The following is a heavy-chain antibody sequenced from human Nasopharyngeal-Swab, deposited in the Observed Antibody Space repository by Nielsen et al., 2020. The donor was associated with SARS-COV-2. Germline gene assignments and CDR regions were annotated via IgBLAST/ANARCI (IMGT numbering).Heavy chain of an antibody. V-gene: IGHV3-33*01. Sequence: VRQAPGKGLEWVAVIWYDGSNKYYADSVKGRLTISRDNSKNTLYLQMNSLRAEDTAVYYCARDPKYYYGSGSLTDHYYYYYMDVWGKGTTVTVSS. D-gene: IGHD3-10*01. CDR2: IWYDGSNK. CDR3: ARDPKYYYGSGSLTDHYYYYYMDV. J-gene: IGHJ6*03.